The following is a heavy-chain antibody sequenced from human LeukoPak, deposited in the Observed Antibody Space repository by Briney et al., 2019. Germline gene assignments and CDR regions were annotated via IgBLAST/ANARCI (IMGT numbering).Heavy chain of an antibody. CDR1: GFTFSSYG. Sequence: GGSLRLSCAASGFTFSSYGMHWVRQAPGKGLEWVAVISYDGSNKYYADSVKGRFTISRDNSKNTLYLQMNSLRADDTAVYYCAREKSFLEWLSTGRRDGYYMDVWGKGTTVTVSS. CDR2: ISYDGSNK. J-gene: IGHJ6*03. V-gene: IGHV3-30*03. D-gene: IGHD3-3*02. CDR3: AREKSFLEWLSTGRRDGYYMDV.